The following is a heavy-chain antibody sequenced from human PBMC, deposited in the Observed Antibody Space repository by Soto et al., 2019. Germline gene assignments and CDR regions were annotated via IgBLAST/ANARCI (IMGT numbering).Heavy chain of an antibody. J-gene: IGHJ6*02. D-gene: IGHD3-10*01. Sequence: QVQLQESGPRLVKSSQTLSLTCTVSGGSISSDGNYWSWIRQHPGKGLEWIGYIYYSGSTNYNPSLKSRVTISVDTSKNQFSLKLNSVTAADTAVYYCARARMVRGIIYYYGMDVWGQGTTVTVSS. CDR1: GGSISSDGNY. V-gene: IGHV4-31*03. CDR2: IYYSGST. CDR3: ARARMVRGIIYYYGMDV.